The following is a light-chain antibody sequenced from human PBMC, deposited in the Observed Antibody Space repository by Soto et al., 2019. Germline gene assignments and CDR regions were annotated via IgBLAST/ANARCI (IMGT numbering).Light chain of an antibody. J-gene: IGLJ1*01. V-gene: IGLV2-14*01. CDR3: SSYTSSTTEV. CDR2: DVS. Sequence: QSVLTQPASVSGSPGQSITISCTGTSSDVGGYNYVSWYQQHPGKAPKLMIYDVSSRPSGVSNRFSGSESGNTASLTISGLQAEDEADYYCSSYTSSTTEVFGTGTKVTVL. CDR1: SSDVGGYNY.